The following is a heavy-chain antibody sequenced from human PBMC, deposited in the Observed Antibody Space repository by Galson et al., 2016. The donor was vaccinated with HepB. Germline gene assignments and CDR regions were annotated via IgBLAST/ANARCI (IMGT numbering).Heavy chain of an antibody. V-gene: IGHV4-4*02. CDR2: IYHSGGT. CDR1: AGSISSSNW. D-gene: IGHD3-9*01. J-gene: IGHJ6*02. Sequence: SETLSLTCAVSAGSISSSNWWSWVRQPPGTGLEWIAEIYHSGGTNYNPSLKSRVTISIDKSKNQFSLKLTSVTAADTAVYYCARGLDIWTGTYYLYYYGMDVWGQGTTVTVSS. CDR3: ARGLDIWTGTYYLYYYGMDV.